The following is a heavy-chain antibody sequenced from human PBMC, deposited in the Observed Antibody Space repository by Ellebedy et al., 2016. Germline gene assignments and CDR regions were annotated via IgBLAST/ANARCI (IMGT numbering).Heavy chain of an antibody. CDR3: AKARYGDYGYWYFDL. Sequence: GESLKISCAASGFTFSSYWMNWVRQAPGKGLEWVANIKQDGSEKYYVDSVKGRFTISRDNAKNSLYLQMNSLRAEDTAVYYCAKARYGDYGYWYFDLWGRGTLVTVSS. CDR2: IKQDGSEK. J-gene: IGHJ2*01. V-gene: IGHV3-7*03. CDR1: GFTFSSYW. D-gene: IGHD4-17*01.